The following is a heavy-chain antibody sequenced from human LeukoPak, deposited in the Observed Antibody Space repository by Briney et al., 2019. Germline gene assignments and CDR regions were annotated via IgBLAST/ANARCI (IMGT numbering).Heavy chain of an antibody. D-gene: IGHD2-2*01. V-gene: IGHV4-59*01. Sequence: TSETLSLTCTVSGGSISSYYWSWIRQPLGKGLEWIGYIYYSGSTNYNPSLKSRVTISVDTSKNQFSLKLSSVTAADTAVYYCARGSTPAGSNWFDPWGQGTLVTVSS. CDR2: IYYSGST. CDR1: GGSISSYY. CDR3: ARGSTPAGSNWFDP. J-gene: IGHJ5*02.